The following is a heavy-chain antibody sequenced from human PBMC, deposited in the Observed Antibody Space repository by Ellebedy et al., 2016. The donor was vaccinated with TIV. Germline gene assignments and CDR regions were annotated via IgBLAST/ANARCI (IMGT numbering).Heavy chain of an antibody. V-gene: IGHV4-59*01. CDR3: ATGPNQDFFDY. J-gene: IGHJ4*02. Sequence: MPSETLSLTCTVSGGSISSYYWSWIRQPPWKGLEWIGYIYYSGSTNYNPSLKSRVPISVDTSKNQFPLKLSSVTAADTAVYYCATGPNQDFFDYWGRGTLVTVSS. CDR1: GGSISSYY. CDR2: IYYSGST. D-gene: IGHD1-14*01.